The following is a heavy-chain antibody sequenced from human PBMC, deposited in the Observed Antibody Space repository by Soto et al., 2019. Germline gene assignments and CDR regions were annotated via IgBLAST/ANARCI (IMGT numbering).Heavy chain of an antibody. CDR1: GDTFSSHS. V-gene: IGHV1-69*08. Sequence: QVQLVQSGAEVKKPGSSVKVSCKASGDTFSSHSFTWVRQAPGQGLEWMGRIIPFVEKESNSQKFKGRATISAETYTGTVYMELSSLRADETAIYYCATAASIFGAASDYWGRGTLVTVSS. CDR3: ATAASIFGAASDY. J-gene: IGHJ4*02. CDR2: IIPFVEKE. D-gene: IGHD3-3*01.